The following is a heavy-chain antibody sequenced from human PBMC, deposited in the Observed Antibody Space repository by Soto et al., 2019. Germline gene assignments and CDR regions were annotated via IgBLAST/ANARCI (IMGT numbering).Heavy chain of an antibody. V-gene: IGHV5-51*01. CDR3: ARPREAGKNYYGVDV. D-gene: IGHD6-19*01. J-gene: IGHJ6*02. CDR2: IYPGDSDT. Sequence: GESLKISCQGSGYRFTSYWIGWVRQMPGKGLEWMGIIYPGDSDTRYSPSFQGQVTISADKSISTAYLQWSSLKASDTAMYYCARPREAGKNYYGVDVWGQGTTVTVSS. CDR1: GYRFTSYW.